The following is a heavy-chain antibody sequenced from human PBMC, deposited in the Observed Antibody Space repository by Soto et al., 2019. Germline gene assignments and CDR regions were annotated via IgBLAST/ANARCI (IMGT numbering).Heavy chain of an antibody. D-gene: IGHD3-10*01. V-gene: IGHV2-70*12. J-gene: IGHJ4*02. CDR3: ARTPGYYGSQSYTFFDY. Sequence: SGPTLVNPTQTLTLTCTFSGFSLSTRAMCVSWIRQSPGKALEWLALINWDDDKYYNTSLKTRLTISKDTSKNQVVLTMTNMDPVDTATYYCARTPGYYGSQSYTFFDYWGPGTLVTVSS. CDR1: GFSLSTRAMC. CDR2: INWDDDK.